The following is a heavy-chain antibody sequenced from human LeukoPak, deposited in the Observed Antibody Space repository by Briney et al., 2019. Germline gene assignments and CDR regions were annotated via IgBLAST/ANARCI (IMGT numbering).Heavy chain of an antibody. J-gene: IGHJ4*02. Sequence: GRSLRLSCAASGFTFSSYAMQWVRQAPGKGLEWVAVISYDGSNKYYADSVKGRFTISRDNSKNTLYLQMNSLRAEDTAVYYCARDPLEWLLLYYFDYWGQGTLVTVSS. CDR1: GFTFSSYA. V-gene: IGHV3-30*01. D-gene: IGHD3-3*01. CDR2: ISYDGSNK. CDR3: ARDPLEWLLLYYFDY.